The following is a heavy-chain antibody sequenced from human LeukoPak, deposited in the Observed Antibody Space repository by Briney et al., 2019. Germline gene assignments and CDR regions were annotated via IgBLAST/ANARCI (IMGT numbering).Heavy chain of an antibody. CDR1: GFSISSGYY. Sequence: SETLSLTCTVSGFSISSGYYWSWIRQPPGKGLEWIGIIYHSGSTYYKPSLKSRVTISVDTSKNQFSLKLSSVTAADTAVYYCARAGYYYDSSGYFFDYWGQGTLVTVSS. D-gene: IGHD3-22*01. V-gene: IGHV4-38-2*02. J-gene: IGHJ4*02. CDR2: IYHSGST. CDR3: ARAGYYYDSSGYFFDY.